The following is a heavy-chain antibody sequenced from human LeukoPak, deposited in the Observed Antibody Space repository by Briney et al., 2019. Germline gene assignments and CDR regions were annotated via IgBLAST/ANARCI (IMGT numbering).Heavy chain of an antibody. D-gene: IGHD5-18*01. CDR2: IYYSGST. CDR3: ARLGYSYGYNY. J-gene: IGHJ4*02. Sequence: PSETLSLTCTVSGGSISSYYWSWLRQPPGKGLEWIGYIYYSGSTNYNPSLKSRVTISVDTSKNQFSLKLSSVTAADTAVYYCARLGYSYGYNYWGQGTLVTVSS. CDR1: GGSISSYY. V-gene: IGHV4-59*12.